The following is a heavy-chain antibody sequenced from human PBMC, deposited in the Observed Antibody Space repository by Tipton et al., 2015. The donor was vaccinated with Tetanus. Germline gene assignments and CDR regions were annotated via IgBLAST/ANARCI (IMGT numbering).Heavy chain of an antibody. V-gene: IGHV3-23*03. CDR3: AKAMNDLRYALDI. CDR1: GFTFSNHW. Sequence: LSLTCAASGFTFSNHWMTWVRQAPGKGLEWVSVIYSGGSSTYYADSVRGRFTISRDDSKNTLHLQMNSLRAEDTAIYYCAKAMNDLRYALDIWGQGTTVTVSS. CDR2: IYSGGSST. D-gene: IGHD1-1*01. J-gene: IGHJ3*02.